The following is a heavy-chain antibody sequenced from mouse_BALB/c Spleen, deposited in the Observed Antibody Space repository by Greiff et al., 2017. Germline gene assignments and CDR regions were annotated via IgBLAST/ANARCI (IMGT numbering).Heavy chain of an antibody. CDR2: ISSGSSTI. J-gene: IGHJ1*01. D-gene: IGHD2-4*01. Sequence: EVQGVESGGGLVQPGGSRKLSCAASGFTFSSFGMHWVRQAPEKGLEWVAYISSGSSTIYYADTVKGRFTISRDNPKNTLFLQMTSLRSEDTAMYYCASDDYRYFDVWGAGTTVTVSS. V-gene: IGHV5-17*02. CDR3: ASDDYRYFDV. CDR1: GFTFSSFG.